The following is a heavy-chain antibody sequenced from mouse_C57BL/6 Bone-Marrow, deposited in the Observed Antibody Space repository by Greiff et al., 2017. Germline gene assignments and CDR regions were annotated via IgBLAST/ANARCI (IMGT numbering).Heavy chain of an antibody. CDR3: AREGTTVVSYYFDY. CDR1: GFTSSDYG. V-gene: IGHV5-17*01. Sequence: EVKLVESGGGLVKPGGSLKLSCAASGFTSSDYGMHWVRQAPEKGLEWVAYISSGSSTIYYADTVKGRFTISRDTAKNTLFLQMTSLRSEDTAMYYCAREGTTVVSYYFDYWGQGTTLTVSS. D-gene: IGHD1-1*01. CDR2: ISSGSSTI. J-gene: IGHJ2*01.